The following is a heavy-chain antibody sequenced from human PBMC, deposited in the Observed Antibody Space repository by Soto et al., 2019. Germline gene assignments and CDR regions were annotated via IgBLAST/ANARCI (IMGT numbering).Heavy chain of an antibody. V-gene: IGHV1-8*01. CDR1: GYGFTSYD. Sequence: ASVKGSCTASGYGFTSYDIDWVRQATGQGLELMGWMNPNSGNTGYAQKFQGRVTMTRNTSISTAYMELSSLRSEDTAVYYCARDWAYGDYRYYFDYWGQGTLVTVSS. D-gene: IGHD4-17*01. CDR2: MNPNSGNT. J-gene: IGHJ4*02. CDR3: ARDWAYGDYRYYFDY.